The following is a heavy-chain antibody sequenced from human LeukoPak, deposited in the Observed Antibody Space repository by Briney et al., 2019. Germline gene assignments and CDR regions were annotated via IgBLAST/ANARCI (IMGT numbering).Heavy chain of an antibody. V-gene: IGHV4-61*02. CDR1: GGSISSGSYY. CDR3: AREGAYYYDSSGFDY. J-gene: IGHJ4*02. D-gene: IGHD3-22*01. Sequence: SETLSLTCTVSGGSISSGSYYWSWIRQPAGKGLEWIGRIYTSGSTNYNPSLKSRVTISVDTSKNQFSLKLSSVTAADTAVYYCAREGAYYYDSSGFDYWGQGTLVTVSS. CDR2: IYTSGST.